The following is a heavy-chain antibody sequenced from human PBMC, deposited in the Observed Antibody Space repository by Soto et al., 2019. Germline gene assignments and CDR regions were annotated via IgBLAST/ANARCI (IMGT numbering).Heavy chain of an antibody. D-gene: IGHD2-2*03. CDR3: VRDGSKTLRDWFDP. Sequence: ATLYLTFLVSVPSSMGFYWSWIRTSDGKGLEGIGRIYVTGTTDYNPSLKSRVMMSVDTAKKQFSLKLRSVTAADTAVYYCVRDGSKTLRDWFDPWGQGIPVTVSS. CDR2: IYVTGTT. V-gene: IGHV4-4*07. CDR1: VPSSMGFY. J-gene: IGHJ5*02.